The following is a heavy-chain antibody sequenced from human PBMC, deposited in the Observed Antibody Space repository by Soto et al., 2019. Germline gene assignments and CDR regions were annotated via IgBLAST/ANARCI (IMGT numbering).Heavy chain of an antibody. CDR3: AALYSSSRPEDYYYYYMDV. D-gene: IGHD6-13*01. J-gene: IGHJ6*03. Sequence: SVRVSCNASGGTFSSYTITWVRQAPGQGLEWMGRIIPILGIANYAQKFQGRVTITADKSTSTAYMELSSLRSEDTAVYYCAALYSSSRPEDYYYYYMDVWGKGTTVTVSS. CDR2: IIPILGIA. V-gene: IGHV1-69*02. CDR1: GGTFSSYT.